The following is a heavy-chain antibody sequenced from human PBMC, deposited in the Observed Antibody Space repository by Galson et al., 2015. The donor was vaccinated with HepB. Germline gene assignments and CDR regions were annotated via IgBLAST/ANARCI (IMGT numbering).Heavy chain of an antibody. CDR2: INPSGGST. V-gene: IGHV1-46*03. CDR3: ARVGRSSSWYLGAAFDI. J-gene: IGHJ3*02. D-gene: IGHD6-13*01. Sequence: SVKVSCKASGYTFTSYYMHWVRQAPGQGLEWMGIINPSGGSTSYAQKFRGRVTMTRGTSTSTVYMELSSLRSEDTAVYYCARVGRSSSWYLGAAFDIWGQGTMVTVSS. CDR1: GYTFTSYY.